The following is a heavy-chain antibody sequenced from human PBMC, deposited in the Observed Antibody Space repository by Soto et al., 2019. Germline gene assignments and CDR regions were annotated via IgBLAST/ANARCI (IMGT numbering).Heavy chain of an antibody. Sequence: QVQLVESGGGVVQPGRSLRLSCVASGFTFRSYGMHWVRQAPGKGLEWVAVIWYDGTNKYYADSVKGRFSISRDNFKNTLYLQMNSLRAEDTAVYYCAKERFGHLWLEDYGMDVWGQGTTVTVSS. CDR3: AKERFGHLWLEDYGMDV. J-gene: IGHJ6*02. V-gene: IGHV3-33*06. D-gene: IGHD5-18*01. CDR1: GFTFRSYG. CDR2: IWYDGTNK.